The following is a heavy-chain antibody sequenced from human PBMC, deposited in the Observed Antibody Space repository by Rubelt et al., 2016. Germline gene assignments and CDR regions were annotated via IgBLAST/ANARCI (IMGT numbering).Heavy chain of an antibody. J-gene: IGHJ3*02. V-gene: IGHV3-7*03. D-gene: IGHD6-19*01. CDR1: GFTFSSHG. Sequence: EVQLVESGGGLVQPGGSLRLSCAASGFTFSSHGMHWVRQAPGKGLGWVANIKFDEIETYSVESVKGRVTISRDKAKNSLFLQMNSLRAEDTAVYYCARDREAVAGRGGDAFDIWGQGTKVTVSS. CDR3: ARDREAVAGRGGDAFDI. CDR2: IKFDEIET.